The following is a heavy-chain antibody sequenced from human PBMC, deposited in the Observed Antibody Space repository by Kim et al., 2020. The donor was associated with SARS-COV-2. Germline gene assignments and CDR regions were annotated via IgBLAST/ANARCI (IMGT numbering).Heavy chain of an antibody. V-gene: IGHV4-34*01. CDR3: ARGLGSSSWSSFFDY. Sequence: SETLSLTCAVYGGSFSGYYWSWIRQPPGKGLEWIGEINHSGSTNYNPSLKSRVTISVDTSKNQFSLKLSSVTAADTAVYYCARGLGSSSWSSFFDYWGQGTLVTVSS. J-gene: IGHJ4*02. CDR1: GGSFSGYY. D-gene: IGHD6-13*01. CDR2: INHSGST.